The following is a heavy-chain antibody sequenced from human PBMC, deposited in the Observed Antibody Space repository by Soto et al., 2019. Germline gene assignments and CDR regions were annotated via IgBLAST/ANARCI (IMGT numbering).Heavy chain of an antibody. J-gene: IGHJ4*02. Sequence: PSETLSLTCTVSGGSMRNYFWTWIRQPPGKGLEWIGYIHYSGTTSFFPSYNPSLRSRVTISEDTSKSQFSLKLLSVTTADTAVYSCAAGEASSRNLAPYYLDFWGQGTLGTVSS. CDR3: AAGEASSRNLAPYYLDF. CDR2: IHYSGTT. V-gene: IGHV4-59*01. CDR1: GGSMRNYF. D-gene: IGHD6-13*01.